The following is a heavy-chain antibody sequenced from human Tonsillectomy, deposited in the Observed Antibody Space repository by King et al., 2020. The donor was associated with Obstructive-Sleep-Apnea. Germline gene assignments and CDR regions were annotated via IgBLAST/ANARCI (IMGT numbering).Heavy chain of an antibody. CDR1: GGSISSGGYY. Sequence: VQLQESGPGLVKPSQTLSLTCTVSGGSISSGGYYWSWIRQHPGKGLEWIGYIYYSGSTYYNPSLKSRVTISVDTSKNQFSLKLSSATAADTAVYYCARARGLWFGELLPFDYWGQGTLVTVSS. CDR3: ARARGLWFGELLPFDY. CDR2: IYYSGST. J-gene: IGHJ4*02. V-gene: IGHV4-31*03. D-gene: IGHD3-10*01.